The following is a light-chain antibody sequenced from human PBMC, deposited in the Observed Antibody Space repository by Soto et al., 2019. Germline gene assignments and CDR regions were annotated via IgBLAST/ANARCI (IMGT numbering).Light chain of an antibody. J-gene: IGKJ4*01. CDR2: AAS. CDR1: QGITNY. Sequence: DSQMTPSPTSLSASVGGRVNLTCRASQGITNYLAWYHQIPGKVPKLLIYAASTLHPGVPSQCSGSESWSDCTLTISSLQPEDVATNYFQKYNSAPHTLGGGTKVDIK. V-gene: IGKV1-27*01. CDR3: QKYNSAPHT.